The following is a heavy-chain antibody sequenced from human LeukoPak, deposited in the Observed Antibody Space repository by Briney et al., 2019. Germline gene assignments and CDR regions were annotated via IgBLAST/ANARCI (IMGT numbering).Heavy chain of an antibody. V-gene: IGHV3-20*01. CDR1: GFTFDDYG. Sequence: GGSLRLSCAASGFTFDDYGMSWVRQAPGKGLEWVSGINWNGGSTGYADSVKGRFTISRDNAKNSLYLQMNSLRAEDTALYHCARAQEGYCSSTSCPNYYYGMDVWGQGTTVTVSS. D-gene: IGHD2-2*01. CDR2: INWNGGST. CDR3: ARAQEGYCSSTSCPNYYYGMDV. J-gene: IGHJ6*02.